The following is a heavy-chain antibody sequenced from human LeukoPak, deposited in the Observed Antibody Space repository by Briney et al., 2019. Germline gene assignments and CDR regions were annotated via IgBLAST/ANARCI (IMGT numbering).Heavy chain of an antibody. CDR3: ARDSDSGYVNHNWFDP. CDR2: INHSGST. V-gene: IGHV4-34*01. D-gene: IGHD5-12*01. Sequence: KPSETLSLTCAVYGGSFSGYYWSWIRQPPGKGLEWIGEINHSGSTNYNPSLKSRVTISVDTSKNQFSLKLSSVTAADTAVYYCARDSDSGYVNHNWFDPWGQGTLVTVSS. CDR1: GGSFSGYY. J-gene: IGHJ5*02.